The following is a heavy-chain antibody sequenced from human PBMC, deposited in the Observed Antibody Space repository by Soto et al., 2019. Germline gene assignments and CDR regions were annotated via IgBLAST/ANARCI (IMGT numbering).Heavy chain of an antibody. CDR1: GYSFPKYY. D-gene: IGHD3-22*01. V-gene: IGHV5-51*01. CDR3: VRMGFSGYDYLSYYCYGMDV. J-gene: IGHJ6*02. Sequence: GESLKISCKGSGYSFPKYYIGWVRQMPGKDLEWMAIIYPDDSDTRYSPSFQGQVTISADKSISTAYLQWSSLKASDTAMYYCVRMGFSGYDYLSYYCYGMDVRGQGTTVTVSS. CDR2: IYPDDSDT.